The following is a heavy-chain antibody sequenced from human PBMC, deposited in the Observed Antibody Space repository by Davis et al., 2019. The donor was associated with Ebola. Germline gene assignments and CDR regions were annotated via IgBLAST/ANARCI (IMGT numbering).Heavy chain of an antibody. J-gene: IGHJ6*02. CDR2: INPNSGGT. CDR3: ARCRERITIFGSARLYGMDV. CDR1: GYTFTSYG. V-gene: IGHV1-2*04. Sequence: AASVKVSCKASGYTFTSYGISWVRQAPGQGLEWMGWINPNSGGTNYAQKFQGWVTMTRDTSISTAYMELNRLRSDEPAVYYCARCRERITIFGSARLYGMDVWGQGTTVTVSS. D-gene: IGHD3-3*01.